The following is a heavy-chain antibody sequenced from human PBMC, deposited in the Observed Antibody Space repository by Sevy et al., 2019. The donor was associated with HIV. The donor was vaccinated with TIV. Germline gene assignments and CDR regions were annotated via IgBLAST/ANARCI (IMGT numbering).Heavy chain of an antibody. V-gene: IGHV1-3*04. CDR1: GYTFSDYA. CDR2: INTANGNT. CDR3: ARDPGGLPAAMMGWFDP. J-gene: IGHJ5*02. Sequence: ASVKVSCKASGYTFSDYAVHWVRQAPGQRLEWMGWINTANGNTKYSQKFQGRLTLTRDTSASIVYMQLSSLRSEDTAVYYCARDPGGLPAAMMGWFDPWGQGSLVTVSS. D-gene: IGHD2-2*01.